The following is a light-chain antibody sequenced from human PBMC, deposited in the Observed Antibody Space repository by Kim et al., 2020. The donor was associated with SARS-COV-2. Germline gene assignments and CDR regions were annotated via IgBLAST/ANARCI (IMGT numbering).Light chain of an antibody. CDR3: LLYYSGVRV. V-gene: IGLV7-46*01. Sequence: GGKGSLTCASSTGAGTSGHCPYWCPPTPGQAPSTLIYDITQRHAWTPARFSGSLRGDKAALTLSGAQPEDEADYSCLLYYSGVRVFGGGTQLTVL. J-gene: IGLJ2*01. CDR1: TGAGTSGHC. CDR2: DIT.